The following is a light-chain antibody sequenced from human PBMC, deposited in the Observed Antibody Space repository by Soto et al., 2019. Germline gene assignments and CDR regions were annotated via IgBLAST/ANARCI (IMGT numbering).Light chain of an antibody. CDR3: QKYNNWPWT. Sequence: EIVMTQSPATLSVSPGERATLSWRASQSVSSKLAWYQQKPGQPPRLLIYAASTRATGIPVRFSGSGSGTEFTLTISSLQSEDFAVYYCQKYNNWPWTCGQGTKGDIK. V-gene: IGKV3-15*01. J-gene: IGKJ1*01. CDR2: AAS. CDR1: QSVSSK.